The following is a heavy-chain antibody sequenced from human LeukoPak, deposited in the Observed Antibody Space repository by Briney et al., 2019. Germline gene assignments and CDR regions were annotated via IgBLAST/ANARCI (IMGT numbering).Heavy chain of an antibody. D-gene: IGHD5/OR15-5a*01. J-gene: IGHJ6*02. CDR2: ISYDRSNK. CDR1: GFTFSSYY. Sequence: GGSLSLSSAASGFTFSSYYIHWVRQAPGEGLVWVADISYDRSNKYYADAVKCRFTLSRDNYKTTLYLQVNSLRAEDTAVYYCAKDQSTAYYYYYGMDVWGQGTTVTVSS. CDR3: AKDQSTAYYYYYGMDV. V-gene: IGHV3-30*18.